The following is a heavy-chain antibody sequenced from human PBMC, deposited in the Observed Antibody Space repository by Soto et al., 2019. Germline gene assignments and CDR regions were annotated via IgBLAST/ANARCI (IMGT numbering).Heavy chain of an antibody. Sequence: VGSLRLSCAASGFTFSSYAMHWVRQAPGKGLEWVAVISYDGSNKYYADSVKGRFTISRDNSKNTLYLQMNSLRAEDTAVYYCARDPARFLEWFEGHFDYWGQGTLVTVSS. D-gene: IGHD3-3*01. CDR1: GFTFSSYA. V-gene: IGHV3-30-3*01. CDR2: ISYDGSNK. CDR3: ARDPARFLEWFEGHFDY. J-gene: IGHJ4*02.